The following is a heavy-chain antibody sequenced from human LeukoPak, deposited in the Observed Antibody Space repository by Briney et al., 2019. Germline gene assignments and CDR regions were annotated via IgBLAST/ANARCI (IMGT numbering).Heavy chain of an antibody. CDR1: GATFSVFV. J-gene: IGHJ4*02. D-gene: IGHD3-9*01. Sequence: SVKVSCKASGATFSVFVISWVRHTLGQGLNGMGGISPLLGASKHTQKCQDRVTITPDESTSTAYMELSDLRTADSAVYYCATYDVLTGFEYGSEGTLVTVSS. CDR3: ATYDVLTGFEY. CDR2: ISPLLGAS. V-gene: IGHV1-69*13.